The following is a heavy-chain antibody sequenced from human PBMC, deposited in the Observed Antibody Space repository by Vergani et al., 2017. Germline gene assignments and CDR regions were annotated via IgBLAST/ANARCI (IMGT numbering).Heavy chain of an antibody. CDR2: IYYSGST. J-gene: IGHJ5*02. Sequence: QLQLQESGPGLVKPSATLSLTCSVSGASIRSSNYYWGWIRQPPGKGLEWIASIYYSGSTYYTPSLKSRVTISVDTSKNQFSLKLSSVTAADTAVYFCERHSTVEWLVKLGWIVPWGQGILVTVSS. V-gene: IGHV4-39*01. CDR3: ERHSTVEWLVKLGWIVP. D-gene: IGHD6-19*01. CDR1: GASIRSSNYY.